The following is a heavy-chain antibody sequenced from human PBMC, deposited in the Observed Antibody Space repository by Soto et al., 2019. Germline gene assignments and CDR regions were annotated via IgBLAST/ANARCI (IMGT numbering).Heavy chain of an antibody. D-gene: IGHD3-9*01. V-gene: IGHV3-23*01. CDR1: GFTLGSYP. Sequence: PGGSLRLSCAASGFTLGSYPMSWVRQSPGKELEWVSTINGGGTNTYYAASVKGRFTVSRDNSKNTLYLQINSLRAEDTALYYCAKDILTDYYIAFDYWGQGTLVTVSS. CDR3: AKDILTDYYIAFDY. J-gene: IGHJ4*02. CDR2: INGGGTNT.